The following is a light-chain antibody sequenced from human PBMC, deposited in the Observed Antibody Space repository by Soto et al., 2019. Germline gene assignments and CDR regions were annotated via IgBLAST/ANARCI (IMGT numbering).Light chain of an antibody. CDR1: SSDVGSYNR. V-gene: IGLV2-18*02. CDR3: SSYTSSSTLV. CDR2: EVR. Sequence: QSALTQPPSVSGSPGQSVTISCTGTSSDVGSYNRVSWYQQPPGTAPKLMIYEVRNRPSGVPDRFSGSKSGNTASLTISGLQAEDEADCYCSSYTSSSTLVFGGGTKLTVL. J-gene: IGLJ2*01.